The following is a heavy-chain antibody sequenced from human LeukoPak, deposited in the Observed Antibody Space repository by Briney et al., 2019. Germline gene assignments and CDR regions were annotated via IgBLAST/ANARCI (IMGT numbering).Heavy chain of an antibody. V-gene: IGHV4-39*02. D-gene: IGHD3-3*01. CDR1: SGSISSSLHY. Sequence: SETLSLTCTVSSGSISSSLHYWGWIRQPPGKGLEWIGNVYYSGSTSYNPSLQSRVTIAVDMSKNQFSLKVTSVTARGTAVYYCARVLPTIFDYWGQGILVPVSS. J-gene: IGHJ4*02. CDR2: VYYSGST. CDR3: ARVLPTIFDY.